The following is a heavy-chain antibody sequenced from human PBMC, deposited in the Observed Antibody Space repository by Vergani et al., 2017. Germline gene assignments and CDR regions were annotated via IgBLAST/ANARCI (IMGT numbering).Heavy chain of an antibody. J-gene: IGHJ6*02. Sequence: EVQLVESGGGSVQSGGSLRLSCVASGFSFNTYWMHWVRQVPGKGLMWVARIDEYGNRATYGDFETGRFTISRDNAKNTVFLQMNSLRAEDTAVYYCAVRRPGIAVAGPADVWGQGTTVTVSS. CDR1: GFSFNTYW. CDR3: AVRRPGIAVAGPADV. V-gene: IGHV3-74*03. D-gene: IGHD6-19*01. CDR2: IDEYGNRA.